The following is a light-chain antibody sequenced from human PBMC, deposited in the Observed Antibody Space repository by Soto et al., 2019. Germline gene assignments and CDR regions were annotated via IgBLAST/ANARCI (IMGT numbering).Light chain of an antibody. Sequence: EIVLTQSPGTLSLSPGESSTLSCRSSQSVSSRYLGWYQQRPGQAPRLLIYGASSRATGIPDRFSGSGSGTDFTLTISRLEPEDFAVYYCQQYGSSPRTFGQGTKVDI. CDR2: GAS. J-gene: IGKJ1*01. V-gene: IGKV3-20*01. CDR1: QSVSSRY. CDR3: QQYGSSPRT.